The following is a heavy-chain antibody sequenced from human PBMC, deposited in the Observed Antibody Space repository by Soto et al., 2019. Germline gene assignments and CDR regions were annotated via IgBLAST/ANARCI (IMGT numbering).Heavy chain of an antibody. Sequence: QVQLVESGGGVVQPGRSLRLSCAASGFTFRNYGMHWVSQAPAKGLVWVALVWYDGGNKNYVDSVKGRFTISRDNSKNTLYLQMNSLRDEDTAVYYCVRAAGYSGNDYVYYYGMDVWGQGTTVTVSS. V-gene: IGHV3-33*01. J-gene: IGHJ6*02. CDR3: VRAAGYSGNDYVYYYGMDV. D-gene: IGHD5-12*01. CDR2: VWYDGGNK. CDR1: GFTFRNYG.